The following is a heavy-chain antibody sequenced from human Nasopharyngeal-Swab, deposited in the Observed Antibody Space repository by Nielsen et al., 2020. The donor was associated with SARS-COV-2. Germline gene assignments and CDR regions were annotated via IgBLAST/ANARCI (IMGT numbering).Heavy chain of an antibody. D-gene: IGHD2-2*01. V-gene: IGHV3-21*01. CDR3: ARVHCSRSSCSAPDYYNYYMGV. J-gene: IGHJ6*03. Sequence: GESLKISCAASGFTLSSYSMNWVRQAPGKGLEWVSSISSSSSYIFYADSVKGRFTISRDNAKNSLYLQMNSLRVEDTAVYYCARVHCSRSSCSAPDYYNYYMGVWGKGTTVTVSS. CDR2: ISSSSSYI. CDR1: GFTLSSYS.